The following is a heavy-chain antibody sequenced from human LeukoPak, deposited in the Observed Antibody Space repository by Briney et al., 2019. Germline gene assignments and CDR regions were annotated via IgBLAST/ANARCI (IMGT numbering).Heavy chain of an antibody. D-gene: IGHD1-26*01. CDR3: AKDQLWELSFDY. CDR1: GFTFASYA. V-gene: IGHV3-23*01. Sequence: GGSLRLSCAASGFTFASYAIIWVRQAPGKGLEWVSAISGSAVDTYYADSVKRRFTISRDNSKNTLYLQMSSLRAEDTAVYYCAKDQLWELSFDYWGQGTLVTVSS. J-gene: IGHJ4*02. CDR2: ISGSAVDT.